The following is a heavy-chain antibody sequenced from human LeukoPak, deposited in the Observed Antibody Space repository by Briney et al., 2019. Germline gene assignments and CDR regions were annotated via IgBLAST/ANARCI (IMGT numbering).Heavy chain of an antibody. CDR2: IYYSGST. D-gene: IGHD4-17*01. J-gene: IGHJ5*02. CDR3: ARVGGYGDPRFDP. V-gene: IGHV4-30-4*08. CDR1: GGSISSGDYY. Sequence: SETLSLTCTVSGGSISSGDYYWSWIRQPPGKGLEWIGYIYYSGSTYYNPSLKSRVTISVDTSKNQFSLKLSSVTAADTAVYYCARVGGYGDPRFDPWGQGTLVTVSS.